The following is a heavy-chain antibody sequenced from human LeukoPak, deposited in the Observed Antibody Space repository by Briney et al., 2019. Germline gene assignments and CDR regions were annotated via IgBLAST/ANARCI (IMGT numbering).Heavy chain of an antibody. V-gene: IGHV1-46*03. J-gene: IGHJ4*02. D-gene: IGHD5-18*01. CDR2: INPSGGST. Sequence: GASVKVSCKASGYTFTSYYMHWVRQAPGQGHEWMGIINPSGGSTSYAQKFQGRVTMTRDTSTSTVYMELSSLRSEDTAVYYCARSAIQLWFLDYWGQGTLVTVSS. CDR1: GYTFTSYY. CDR3: ARSAIQLWFLDY.